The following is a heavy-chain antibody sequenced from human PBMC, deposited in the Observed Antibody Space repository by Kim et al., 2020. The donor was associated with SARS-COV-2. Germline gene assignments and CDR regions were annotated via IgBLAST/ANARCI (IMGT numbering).Heavy chain of an antibody. J-gene: IGHJ5*02. CDR1: EYSSTNHW. CDR2: IYPGDSDT. V-gene: IGHV5-51*01. Sequence: GESLKISCKGSEYSSTNHWIGWVRQMPGKGLEWMGIIYPGDSDTRYSPSFQDQVTISADKSISTAYLQWRSLKASDTAMYYCARAGKSSYRWFDPWGQGT. D-gene: IGHD3-16*02. CDR3: ARAGKSSYRWFDP.